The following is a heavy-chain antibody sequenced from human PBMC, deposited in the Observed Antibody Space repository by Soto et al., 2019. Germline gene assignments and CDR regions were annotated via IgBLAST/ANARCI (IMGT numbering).Heavy chain of an antibody. J-gene: IGHJ5*02. CDR2: IIPIFGTA. CDR3: ARDPGLASAAAGRGWFDP. CDR1: GGTFSSYA. Sequence: SVKVSCKASGGTFSSYAISWVRQAPGQGLEWMGGIIPIFGTANYAQKFQGRVTITADESTSTAYMELSSLRSEDTAVYYCARDPGLASAAAGRGWFDPWGQGTLVTVSS. D-gene: IGHD6-13*01. V-gene: IGHV1-69*13.